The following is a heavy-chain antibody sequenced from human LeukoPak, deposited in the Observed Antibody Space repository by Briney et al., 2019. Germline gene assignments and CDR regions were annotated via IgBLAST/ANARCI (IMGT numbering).Heavy chain of an antibody. V-gene: IGHV3-72*01. D-gene: IGHD2-8*01. Sequence: GGSLRLSCAASGFTFSVHYMDWVRQAPGKGLEWVGRTRNRVNSYTTEYAASVKGRFTISRDDSKNSLYLQMNSLKTEDTAVYYCARGHCSDGVCATGYYYMDVWGKGTTVTVSS. CDR3: ARGHCSDGVCATGYYYMDV. J-gene: IGHJ6*03. CDR1: GFTFSVHY. CDR2: TRNRVNSYTT.